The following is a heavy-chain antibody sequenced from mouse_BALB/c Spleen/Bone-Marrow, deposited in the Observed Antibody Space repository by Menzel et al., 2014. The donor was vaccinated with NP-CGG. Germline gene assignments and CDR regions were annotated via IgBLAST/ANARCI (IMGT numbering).Heavy chain of an antibody. CDR2: ISSGGSYT. CDR3: ARHGGKGYAMDY. CDR1: GFTFSSYA. J-gene: IGHJ4*01. D-gene: IGHD2-1*01. Sequence: VQRVESGGGLVKPGGSLKLSCAASGFTFSSYAMSWVRQTPEKRLEWVATISSGGSYTYYPDSVKGRFTISRDNAKNTLYLQMSSLRSEDTAMYYCARHGGKGYAMDYWGQGTSVTVSS. V-gene: IGHV5-9-3*01.